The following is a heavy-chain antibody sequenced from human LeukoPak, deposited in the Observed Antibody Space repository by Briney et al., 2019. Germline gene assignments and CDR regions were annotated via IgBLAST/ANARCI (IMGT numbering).Heavy chain of an antibody. J-gene: IGHJ4*02. CDR2: INSDGSST. V-gene: IGHV3-74*01. Sequence: GGSLRLSCAPSGFIFSSYWMHWVRQAPGKGLVGVSRINSDGSSTSYADSVKGRFTISRDNAKNTLYLQMNGLRAEDTAVYYCARGWYYSQYYFDYWGQGTLVTVSS. CDR3: ARGWYYSQYYFDY. D-gene: IGHD4-11*01. CDR1: GFIFSSYW.